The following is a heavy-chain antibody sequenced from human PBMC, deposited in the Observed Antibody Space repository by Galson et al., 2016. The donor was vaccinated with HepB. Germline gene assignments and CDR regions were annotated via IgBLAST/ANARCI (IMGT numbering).Heavy chain of an antibody. Sequence: SLRLSCAASGFILRDHYMEWVRQAPGKGLEWVARSRNKARSYTTDYAASVKGRFAISRDDSKKTVYLQMSSLKTEDTAVYYCVRSYYYEAGRGGDFDIWGQGTMVTVSS. CDR3: VRSYYYEAGRGGDFDI. J-gene: IGHJ3*02. D-gene: IGHD3-16*01. CDR1: GFILRDHY. V-gene: IGHV3-72*01. CDR2: SRNKARSYTT.